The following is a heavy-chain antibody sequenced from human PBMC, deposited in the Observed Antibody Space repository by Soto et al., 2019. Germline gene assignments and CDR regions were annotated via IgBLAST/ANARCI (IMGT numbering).Heavy chain of an antibody. J-gene: IGHJ4*02. Sequence: QVQLQESGPGLLKPSETLSLTCTVSGGSISSPSYNWGWVRHPPGKGPEWMGSFFYGGPTHYIPSLKSRLAISVDTARSQVSLILTSVTAADTAVYYCTAVASTHFDSWGQGALVTVSS. V-gene: IGHV4-39*01. CDR1: GGSISSPSYN. D-gene: IGHD6-19*01. CDR3: TAVASTHFDS. CDR2: FFYGGPT.